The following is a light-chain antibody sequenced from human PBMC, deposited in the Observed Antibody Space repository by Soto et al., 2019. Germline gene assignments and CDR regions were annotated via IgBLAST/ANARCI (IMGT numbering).Light chain of an antibody. J-gene: IGLJ2*01. V-gene: IGLV2-14*03. CDR3: SSYTSSSTLV. CDR1: NSDAGGSTY. CDR2: EVN. Sequence: QSVLTQPPSASGSPGQSVTISCTGTNSDAGGSTYVSWYQQHPGKAPKLVIYEVNNRPSGVSNRFSGSKSGNTASLTISGLQAEDEADYYCSSYTSSSTLVFGGGTKLTVL.